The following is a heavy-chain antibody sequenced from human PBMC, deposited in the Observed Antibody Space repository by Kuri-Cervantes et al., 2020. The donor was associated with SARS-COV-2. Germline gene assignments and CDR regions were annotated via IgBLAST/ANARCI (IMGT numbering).Heavy chain of an antibody. V-gene: IGHV3-30-3*01. CDR1: VFIFSSYA. J-gene: IGHJ4*02. CDR3: ARLLPIVGTPNYFDY. CDR2: ISYAGSNK. Sequence: GESMKISCAASVFIFSSYAMHGVRQAPGKVLEWGAVISYAGSNKYYADSVKGRFTISRDNSKNTLYLQMNSMRAEDTAVYYCARLLPIVGTPNYFDYWGQGTLVTVSS. D-gene: IGHD1-26*01.